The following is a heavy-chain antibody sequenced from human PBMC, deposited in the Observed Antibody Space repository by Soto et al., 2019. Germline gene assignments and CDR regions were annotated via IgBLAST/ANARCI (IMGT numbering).Heavy chain of an antibody. D-gene: IGHD3-9*01. Sequence: SVKVSCKASGGTFSSYAISWVRQAPGQGLEWMGGIIPIFGTANYAQKFQGRVTITADESTSTAYMELSSLRSEGTAVYYCAGKLNYDILTGYGPDYYYYGMDVWGQGTTVTVSS. CDR1: GGTFSSYA. V-gene: IGHV1-69*13. J-gene: IGHJ6*02. CDR2: IIPIFGTA. CDR3: AGKLNYDILTGYGPDYYYYGMDV.